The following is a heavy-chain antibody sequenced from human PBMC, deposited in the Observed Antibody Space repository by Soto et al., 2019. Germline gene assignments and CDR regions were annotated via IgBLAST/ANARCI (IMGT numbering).Heavy chain of an antibody. CDR1: GDSVSSNSAA. J-gene: IGHJ6*02. D-gene: IGHD3-3*01. CDR2: TYYRSKWYN. Sequence: SQTLSLTCAISGDSVSSNSAAWNWIRQSPSRGLEWLGRTYYRSKWYNDYAVSVKSRITINPDTSKNQFSLQLNSVTPEDTAVYYCARVEGYCSSTSCYYDFWSGYYYYYYYGMDVWGQGTTVTVSS. CDR3: ARVEGYCSSTSCYYDFWSGYYYYYYYGMDV. V-gene: IGHV6-1*01.